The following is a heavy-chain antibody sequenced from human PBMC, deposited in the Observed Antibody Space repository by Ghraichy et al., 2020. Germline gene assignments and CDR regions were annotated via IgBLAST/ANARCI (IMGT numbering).Heavy chain of an antibody. D-gene: IGHD2-8*01. CDR3: ANSRAFVYYFDY. J-gene: IGHJ4*02. V-gene: IGHV4-38-2*02. CDR2: FYPSGSN. CDR1: NYSISNGYY. Sequence: SETLSLTCTVSNYSISNGYYWGWIRQPPGKGLEWIGSFYPSGSNYYNPSLKSRVSMSVATSKHQFSLRLSSVTAADTAVYYCANSRAFVYYFDYWGQGTLVTVAS.